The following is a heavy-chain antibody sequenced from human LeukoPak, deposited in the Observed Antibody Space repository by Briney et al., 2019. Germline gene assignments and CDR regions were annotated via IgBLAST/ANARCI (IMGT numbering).Heavy chain of an antibody. CDR3: ARGAGDCSSTSCYTGYFDY. D-gene: IGHD2-2*02. V-gene: IGHV1-46*01. CDR1: GYTFTSYY. Sequence: ASVKVSCKASGYTFTSYYMHWVRQAPGQGLEWMGIINPSGGSTSYAQKFQGRVTMTRDTSTSTVYMELSSLRSEDTAVYYCARGAGDCSSTSCYTGYFDYWGQGTLVTVSS. CDR2: INPSGGST. J-gene: IGHJ4*02.